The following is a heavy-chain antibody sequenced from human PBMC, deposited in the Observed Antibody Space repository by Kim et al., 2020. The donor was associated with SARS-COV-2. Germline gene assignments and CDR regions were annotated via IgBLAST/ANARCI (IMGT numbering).Heavy chain of an antibody. Sequence: KFQGRVTMTRNTSISTAYMELSSLRSEDTAVYYCARRLYGSGSFFSWGYWGQGTLVTVSS. D-gene: IGHD3-10*01. J-gene: IGHJ4*02. V-gene: IGHV1-8*01. CDR3: ARRLYGSGSFFSWGY.